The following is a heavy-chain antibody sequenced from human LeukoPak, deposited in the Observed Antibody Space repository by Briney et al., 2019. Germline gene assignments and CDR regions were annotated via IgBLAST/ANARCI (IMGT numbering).Heavy chain of an antibody. J-gene: IGHJ4*02. CDR2: INHSGST. V-gene: IGHV4-34*01. Sequence: PSETLSLTCAVYGRSFSGYYWSWTRQPPGKGLEWIGEINHSGSTNYNPSLKSRVTISVDTSKNQFSLKLSSVTAADTAGYYCASCGCQYYFDYWGQGTLVTVSS. CDR3: ASCGCQYYFDY. CDR1: GRSFSGYY.